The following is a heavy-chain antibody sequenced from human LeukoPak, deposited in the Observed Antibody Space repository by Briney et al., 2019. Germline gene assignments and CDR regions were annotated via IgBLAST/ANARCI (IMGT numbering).Heavy chain of an antibody. Sequence: SETMSLTCTVSGGSISSSSYYWGWIRQPPGKGLEWIGSIYYSGATYYNPSLKSRVSFSVDTSKNQFSLKLSSVTAADTAVYYCATQISGSYYYFDYWGQGTLVTVSS. CDR3: ATQISGSYYYFDY. J-gene: IGHJ4*02. CDR2: IYYSGAT. CDR1: GGSISSSSYY. D-gene: IGHD1-26*01. V-gene: IGHV4-39*01.